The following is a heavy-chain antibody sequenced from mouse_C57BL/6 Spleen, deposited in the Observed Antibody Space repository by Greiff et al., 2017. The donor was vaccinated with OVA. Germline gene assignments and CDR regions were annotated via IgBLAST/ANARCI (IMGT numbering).Heavy chain of an antibody. D-gene: IGHD4-1*01. CDR1: GFTFSDYG. CDR3: ARDRNWDPYWYFDV. CDR2: ISSGSSTI. Sequence: EVKLMESGGGLVKPGGSLKLSCAASGFTFSDYGMHWVRQAPEKGLEWVAYISSGSSTIYYADTVKGQFTISRDNAKNTLFLQMTSLRSEDTAMYYCARDRNWDPYWYFDVWGTGTTVTVSS. V-gene: IGHV5-17*01. J-gene: IGHJ1*03.